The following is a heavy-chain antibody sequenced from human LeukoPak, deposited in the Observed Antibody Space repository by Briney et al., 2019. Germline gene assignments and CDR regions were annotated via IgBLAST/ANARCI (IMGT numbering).Heavy chain of an antibody. CDR3: AREGPMTTGRIGGFDP. CDR2: IRYDGSNK. J-gene: IGHJ5*02. Sequence: AGGSLRLSCAASGFTFSSYGMHWVRQAPGKGLEWVAFIRYDGSNKYYADSVKGRFTISRDNSKNTLYLQMNSLRAEDTAVYYCAREGPMTTGRIGGFDPWGQGTLVTVSS. CDR1: GFTFSSYG. D-gene: IGHD4-17*01. V-gene: IGHV3-30*02.